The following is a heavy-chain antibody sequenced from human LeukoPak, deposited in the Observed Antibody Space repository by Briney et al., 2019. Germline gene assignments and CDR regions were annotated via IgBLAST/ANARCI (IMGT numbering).Heavy chain of an antibody. Sequence: SETLSLTCTVSGGSINNGGYYWSWIRQPPGKGLEWIGYIYHSGSTYYNPSLKSRVTISVDRSKNQFSLKLSSVTAADTAVYYCARDRGDTAPNLDYWGQGTLVTVSS. D-gene: IGHD5-18*01. V-gene: IGHV4-30-2*01. J-gene: IGHJ4*02. CDR2: IYHSGST. CDR1: GGSINNGGYY. CDR3: ARDRGDTAPNLDY.